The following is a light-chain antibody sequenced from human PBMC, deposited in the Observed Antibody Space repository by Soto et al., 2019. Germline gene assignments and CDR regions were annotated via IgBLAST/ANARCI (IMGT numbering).Light chain of an antibody. CDR3: QQYNNWPIT. Sequence: EIVLTQYPATLSVSPGERATRSCRASQSVSGDLAWYHHKPGQAPRLLIYDASTRALDTPARFAGSGAGTEFTLTISSLQSEDFAVYFCQQYNNWPITFGQGTRLEIK. CDR2: DAS. J-gene: IGKJ5*01. V-gene: IGKV3-15*01. CDR1: QSVSGD.